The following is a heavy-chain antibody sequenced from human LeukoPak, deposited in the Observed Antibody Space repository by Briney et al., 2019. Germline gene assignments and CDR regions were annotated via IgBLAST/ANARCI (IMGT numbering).Heavy chain of an antibody. CDR1: GGTFSSYA. V-gene: IGHV1-69*05. D-gene: IGHD3-10*01. J-gene: IGHJ4*02. CDR3: ARGQTDYYGSGSFAGDY. CDR2: IIPIFGTA. Sequence: SVKVSCKASGGTFSSYAVSWVRQAPGQGLEWMGGIIPIFGTANYAQKFQGRVTITTDESTSTAYMELSSLRSEDTAVYYCARGQTDYYGSGSFAGDYWGQGTLVTVSS.